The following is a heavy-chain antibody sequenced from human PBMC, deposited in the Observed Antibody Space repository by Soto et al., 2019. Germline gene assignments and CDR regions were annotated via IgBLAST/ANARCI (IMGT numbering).Heavy chain of an antibody. CDR2: MYNTGST. J-gene: IGHJ6*02. Sequence: QVQLQESGPGLVKPSETLSLTCTVSGGSISRYYWSWIRQPPGKGLEWIGYMYNTGSTVYNPPFKSRVTISVDTSKNQFSLKLNSVTAAGTAVYYCARDLWGYCGTDCYPLDVWGQGTTVTVSS. V-gene: IGHV4-59*01. D-gene: IGHD2-21*02. CDR1: GGSISRYY. CDR3: ARDLWGYCGTDCYPLDV.